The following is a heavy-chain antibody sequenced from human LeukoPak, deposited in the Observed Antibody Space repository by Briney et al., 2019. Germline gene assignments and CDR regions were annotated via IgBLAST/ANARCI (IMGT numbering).Heavy chain of an antibody. Sequence: GESLKISCKGSGYSFTSYWIGWVRQMPGKGLEWMGIIYPGDSDTRYSPSFQGQVTISADKSISTSYLQWSSLKASDTAMYYCARRLYCSGTSCYYFDSWGQGTLVTVSS. CDR3: ARRLYCSGTSCYYFDS. J-gene: IGHJ4*02. D-gene: IGHD2-2*01. V-gene: IGHV5-51*01. CDR1: GYSFTSYW. CDR2: IYPGDSDT.